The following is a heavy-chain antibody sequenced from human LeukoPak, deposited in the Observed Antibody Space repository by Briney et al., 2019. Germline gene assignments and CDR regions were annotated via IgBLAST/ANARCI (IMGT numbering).Heavy chain of an antibody. V-gene: IGHV5-51*01. CDR3: ARGIYCSSTSCSHWFDT. Sequence: GESLKISCKGSGYSFTTYWIGWVRQMPGKGLVWMGIIYPGDSDTRYSPSFQGQVTISADKSISTAYLQWSSLKASDTAMYYCARGIYCSSTSCSHWFDTWGQGPLVTVSS. CDR1: GYSFTTYW. J-gene: IGHJ5*02. CDR2: IYPGDSDT. D-gene: IGHD2-2*01.